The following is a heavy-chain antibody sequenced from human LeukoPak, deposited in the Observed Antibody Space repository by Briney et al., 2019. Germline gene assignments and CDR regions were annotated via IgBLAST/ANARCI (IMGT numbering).Heavy chain of an antibody. V-gene: IGHV4-59*12. CDR1: GGSINGYY. J-gene: IGHJ3*02. Sequence: SETLSLTCTVSGGSINGYYWSWIRQPPGKGLEWIGDIYYSGSTNYNPSLKSRVTMSVDTSKNQFSLKLSSVTAADTAVYYCARVYDSSGVDSFDIWGQGTMVTVSS. CDR3: ARVYDSSGVDSFDI. CDR2: IYYSGST. D-gene: IGHD3-22*01.